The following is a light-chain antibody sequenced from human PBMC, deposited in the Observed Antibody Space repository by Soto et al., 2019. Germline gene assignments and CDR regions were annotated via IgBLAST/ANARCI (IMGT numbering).Light chain of an antibody. V-gene: IGLV2-14*02. CDR1: SSDVGSHDL. Sequence: QSVLTQPASVCGSPGQSIAISCTGTSSDVGSHDLVSWYQQQSGKVPKLIIYDVSSRPSGVSNRFSGSKSGNTASLTISGLQAEDEADYYCSSFTSTTTYVFGTGTKVTVL. CDR3: SSFTSTTTYV. CDR2: DVS. J-gene: IGLJ1*01.